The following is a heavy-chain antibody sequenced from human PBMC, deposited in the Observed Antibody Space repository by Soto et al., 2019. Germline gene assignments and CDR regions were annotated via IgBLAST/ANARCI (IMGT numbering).Heavy chain of an antibody. CDR3: ATCYYGSGRGCYFDY. J-gene: IGHJ4*02. D-gene: IGHD3-10*01. V-gene: IGHV1-24*01. Sequence: ASVKVSCKVSGYTLTELSMHWVRQAPGKGLEWMGGFDPEDGETIYAQKFQGRVTMTEDTSTDTAYMELSSLRSEDTAVYYCATCYYGSGRGCYFDYWGQGPLVTISS. CDR1: GYTLTELS. CDR2: FDPEDGET.